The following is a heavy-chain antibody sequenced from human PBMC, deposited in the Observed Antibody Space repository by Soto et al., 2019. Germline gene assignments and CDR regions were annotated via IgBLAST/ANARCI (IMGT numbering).Heavy chain of an antibody. CDR1: GGTFSSYA. CDR2: IFPIFGTA. D-gene: IGHD3-22*01. CDR3: ARGDYYDSSGLSPIGYYYYYGMDV. J-gene: IGHJ6*02. Sequence: GASVKVSCKASGGTFSSYAISWVRQAPGQGLEWMGGIFPIFGTANYAQKFQGRVTITADESTSTAYMELSSLRSEDTAVYYCARGDYYDSSGLSPIGYYYYYGMDVWGQGTTVTVSS. V-gene: IGHV1-69*13.